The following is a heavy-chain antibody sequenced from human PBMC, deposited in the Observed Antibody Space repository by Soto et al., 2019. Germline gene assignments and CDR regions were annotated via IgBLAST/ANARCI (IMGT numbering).Heavy chain of an antibody. J-gene: IGHJ4*02. Sequence: KPSETLSLTCTVSGGSISSSSYYWGWIRQPPGKGLEWIGSIYYSGSTYYNPSLKSRVTISVDTSKNQFSLKLSSVTAADTAVYYCARWALGIQLRGFDYWGQGTLVTVSS. D-gene: IGHD5-18*01. CDR2: IYYSGST. CDR3: ARWALGIQLRGFDY. V-gene: IGHV4-39*01. CDR1: GGSISSSSYY.